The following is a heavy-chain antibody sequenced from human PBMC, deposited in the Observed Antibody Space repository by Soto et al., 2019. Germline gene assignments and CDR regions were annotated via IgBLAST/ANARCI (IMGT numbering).Heavy chain of an antibody. D-gene: IGHD6-19*01. CDR3: AKDRIAVFVAVPYY. Sequence: QVQLVESGGGVVQPGRSLRLSCAASGFTFSSYGMHWVRQAPGKGLEWVAVISYDGSNKYYADSVKGRFTISRDNSKNTLYLQMNSLRAEDTAVYYCAKDRIAVFVAVPYYWGQGTLVTVSS. J-gene: IGHJ4*02. CDR2: ISYDGSNK. V-gene: IGHV3-30*18. CDR1: GFTFSSYG.